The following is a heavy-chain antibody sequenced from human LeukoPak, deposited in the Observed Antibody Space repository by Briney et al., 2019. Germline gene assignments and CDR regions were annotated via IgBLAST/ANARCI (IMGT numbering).Heavy chain of an antibody. CDR3: AGEISRLGI. D-gene: IGHD1-26*01. Sequence: GGSLRLSCAASGFTVSSSNYMNWVRQAPGKGLEWVSGIYTGGTTYYTDSVKGRFTISRDNPNNTLYLQMHSLRAEDTAVYYCAGEISRLGIWGQGTLVTVSS. CDR1: GFTVSSSNY. CDR2: IYTGGTT. V-gene: IGHV3-66*01. J-gene: IGHJ4*02.